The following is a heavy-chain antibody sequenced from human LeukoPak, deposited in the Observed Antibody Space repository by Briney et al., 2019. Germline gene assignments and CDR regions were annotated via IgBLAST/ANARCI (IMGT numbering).Heavy chain of an antibody. J-gene: IGHJ4*02. CDR1: GGSISSNAYY. D-gene: IGHD1-26*01. CDR3: AYSGSYGHLGY. V-gene: IGHV4-39*01. Sequence: SETLSLTCTVSGGSISSNAYYWAWIRQPPGKGLEWIGSIYSSVSTYYNPSLKSRVTISVDTSKNQYSLRLSSVTAADTALYYCAYSGSYGHLGYWGQGIPVTVSS. CDR2: IYSSVST.